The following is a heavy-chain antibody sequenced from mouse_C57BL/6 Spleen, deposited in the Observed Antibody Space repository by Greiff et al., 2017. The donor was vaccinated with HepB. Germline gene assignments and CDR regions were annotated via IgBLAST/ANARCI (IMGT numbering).Heavy chain of an antibody. Sequence: VQLVESGAELARPGASVKLSCKASGYTFTSYGISWVKQRTGQGLEWIGEIYPRSGNTYYNEKFKGKATLTADKSSSTAYMELRSLTSEDSAVYFCARWDLGGDYAMDYWGQGTSVTVSS. CDR2: IYPRSGNT. CDR1: GYTFTSYG. CDR3: ARWDLGGDYAMDY. V-gene: IGHV1-81*01. D-gene: IGHD4-1*01. J-gene: IGHJ4*01.